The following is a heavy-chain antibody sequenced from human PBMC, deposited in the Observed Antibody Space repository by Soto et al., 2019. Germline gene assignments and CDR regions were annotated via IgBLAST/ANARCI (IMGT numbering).Heavy chain of an antibody. D-gene: IGHD3-22*01. CDR2: IYYSGST. Sequence: SETLSLTCTVSGGSISSYYWSWIRQPPGKGLEWIGCIYYSGSTNYNPSLKSRVTISVDTSKNQFSLKLRSVTAADTAVFYCAGLYPYESSGYHLNYWGQGALVTVSS. CDR3: AGLYPYESSGYHLNY. V-gene: IGHV4-59*08. J-gene: IGHJ4*02. CDR1: GGSISSYY.